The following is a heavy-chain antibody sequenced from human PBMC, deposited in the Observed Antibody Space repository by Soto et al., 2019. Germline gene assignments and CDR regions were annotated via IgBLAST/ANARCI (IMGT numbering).Heavy chain of an antibody. Sequence: HGESLKISCKGSGYSFTSYWIGWVRQMPGKGLEWMGIIYPGDSDTRYSPSFQGQVTISADKSISTAYLQWSSLKASDTAMYYCARSNYGSGSYDWFDPWGQGTLVTVSS. CDR2: IYPGDSDT. D-gene: IGHD3-10*01. J-gene: IGHJ5*02. CDR3: ARSNYGSGSYDWFDP. CDR1: GYSFTSYW. V-gene: IGHV5-51*01.